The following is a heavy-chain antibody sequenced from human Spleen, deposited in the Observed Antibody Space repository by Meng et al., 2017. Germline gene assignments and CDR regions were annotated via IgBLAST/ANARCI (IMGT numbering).Heavy chain of an antibody. J-gene: IGHJ4*02. Sequence: GPLRLSCAPSGFTFSSYEMNWVRQPPGKGLEWIANIYYRGNTYYNPSLKSRVTISVDTSRNHFSLKLSSVTAADTAVYYCARSADISGYFPFDYWGQGTLVTVSS. CDR1: GFTFSSYE. V-gene: IGHV4-59*12. D-gene: IGHD3-22*01. CDR2: IYYRGNT. CDR3: ARSADISGYFPFDY.